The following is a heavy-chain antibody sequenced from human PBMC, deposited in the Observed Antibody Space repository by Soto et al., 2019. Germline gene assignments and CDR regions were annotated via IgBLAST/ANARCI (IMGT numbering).Heavy chain of an antibody. V-gene: IGHV4-59*08. CDR1: GGSISSYY. D-gene: IGHD6-13*01. CDR3: ARRVAAAGTGWFDP. J-gene: IGHJ5*02. Sequence: PSETLSLTCTVSGGSISSYYWSWIRQPPGKGLEWIGYIYYSGSTNYNPSLKSRVTISVDTSKNQFSLKLSSVTAADTAVYYCARRVAAAGTGWFDPWGQGTLVTV. CDR2: IYYSGST.